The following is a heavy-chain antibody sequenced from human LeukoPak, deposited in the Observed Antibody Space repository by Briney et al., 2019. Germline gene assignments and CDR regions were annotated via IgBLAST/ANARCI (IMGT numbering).Heavy chain of an antibody. CDR3: ARDDIPVI. V-gene: IGHV3-53*01. D-gene: IGHD2-15*01. Sequence: QPGGSLRLSCAASGFSVSGYYMNWGRQAPGKGLEWVSFIYSDGRTYYADSVKGRFTISRDNSRNTLYLQMNSLRVEDTAVYYCARDDIPVIWGQGTLVTVSS. J-gene: IGHJ4*02. CDR2: IYSDGRT. CDR1: GFSVSGYY.